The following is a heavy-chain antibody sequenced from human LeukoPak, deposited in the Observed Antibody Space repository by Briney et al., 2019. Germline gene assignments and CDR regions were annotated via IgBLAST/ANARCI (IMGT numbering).Heavy chain of an antibody. J-gene: IGHJ4*02. V-gene: IGHV4-59*08. CDR2: IYYSGST. CDR3: ARRGQNCSGGDCYSGFYFDY. D-gene: IGHD2-15*01. CDR1: GASISSYY. Sequence: PSQTLSLTCTVSGASISSYYWSWIRQPPGKGLEWIGYIYYSGSTNYNPSLKSRVTISVDTSKNQFSLKLRSVTAADTAVYYCARRGQNCSGGDCYSGFYFDYWGQGTLVTVSS.